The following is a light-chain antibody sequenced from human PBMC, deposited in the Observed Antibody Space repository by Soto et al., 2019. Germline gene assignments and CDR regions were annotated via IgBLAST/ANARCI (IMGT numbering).Light chain of an antibody. CDR2: AAS. Sequence: DIQMTQSPSSLSASVEDRVIITCRASENINSYLNWYQQKPGKATKLLIYAASSLQSGVPSRFSRSGSETVFTLTINNLQPEDSATYYCQQSYSRLVTFGQGTKVEIK. V-gene: IGKV1-39*01. J-gene: IGKJ1*01. CDR1: ENINSY. CDR3: QQSYSRLVT.